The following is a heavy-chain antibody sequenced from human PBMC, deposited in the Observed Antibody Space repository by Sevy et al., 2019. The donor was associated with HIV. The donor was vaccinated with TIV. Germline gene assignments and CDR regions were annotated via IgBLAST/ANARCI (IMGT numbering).Heavy chain of an antibody. V-gene: IGHV3-30-3*01. J-gene: IGHJ4*02. D-gene: IGHD3-3*01. CDR1: GFTFSSYA. CDR2: ISYDGSNK. CDR3: AIDRVAIHSEYYFDY. Sequence: GGSLRLSCAASGFTFSSYAMHWVRQAPGKGLEWVAVISYDGSNKYYADSVKGRFTISRDNSKNRLYLQMNSLRAEDTAVYYCAIDRVAIHSEYYFDYWGQGTLVTVSS.